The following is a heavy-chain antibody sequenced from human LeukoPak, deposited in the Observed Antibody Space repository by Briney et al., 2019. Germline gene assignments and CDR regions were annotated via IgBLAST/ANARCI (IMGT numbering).Heavy chain of an antibody. J-gene: IGHJ4*02. CDR1: GFTFSDYY. CDR3: ARADDILTGYSTPFDS. D-gene: IGHD3-9*01. V-gene: IGHV3-11*01. Sequence: PGGSLRLSCAASGFTFSDYYMSWIRQAPGKGLEWVSYISPSGTTVYYTDSVKGRFTISRDNAKTSLYLQMSSLRAEDTAVYFCARADDILTGYSTPFDSWGQGTLVTVSS. CDR2: ISPSGTTV.